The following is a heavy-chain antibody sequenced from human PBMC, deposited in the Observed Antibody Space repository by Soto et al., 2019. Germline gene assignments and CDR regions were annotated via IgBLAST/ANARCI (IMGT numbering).Heavy chain of an antibody. CDR3: ARGSRTGPPFDY. CDR1: GGSTSSGDYY. Sequence: SETLSLTCTVSGGSTSSGDYYWSWIRQPPGKGLEWIGYIYYSGSTYHNPSLKSRVTISVDTSKHQFSLKLSSVTAADTAVYYCARGSRTGPPFDYWGQGTLVTVSS. D-gene: IGHD3-9*01. CDR2: IYYSGST. J-gene: IGHJ4*02. V-gene: IGHV4-30-4*01.